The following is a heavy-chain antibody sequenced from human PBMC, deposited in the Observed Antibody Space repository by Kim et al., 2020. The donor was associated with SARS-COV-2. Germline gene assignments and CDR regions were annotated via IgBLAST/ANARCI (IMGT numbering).Heavy chain of an antibody. CDR2: ITDNGGYT. CDR3: ATRSPGRNFDY. D-gene: IGHD6-6*01. CDR1: GFTFSTYA. Sequence: GGSLRLSCAASGFTFSTYAMSWVRQAPGKGLEWVSSITDNGGYTSYADSVKGQFTISRDNSKNTLYLQMSSLRAEDTAVYYCATRSPGRNFDYWGQGTLVTVSS. J-gene: IGHJ4*02. V-gene: IGHV3-23*01.